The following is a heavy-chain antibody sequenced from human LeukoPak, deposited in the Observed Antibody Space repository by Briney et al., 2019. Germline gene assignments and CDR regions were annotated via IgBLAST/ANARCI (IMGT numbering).Heavy chain of an antibody. J-gene: IGHJ6*02. CDR1: GFTFSSYG. D-gene: IGHD3-16*01. V-gene: IGHV3-33*08. Sequence: GGSLRLSCAASGFTFSSYGMHWVRQAPSKGLEWVAVIWFDGSNKYYADSVKGRFTISRDNSKNTLYLQMNSLRAEDTAMYYCARDRPGGGINGMDVWGQGTTVTVS. CDR3: ARDRPGGGINGMDV. CDR2: IWFDGSNK.